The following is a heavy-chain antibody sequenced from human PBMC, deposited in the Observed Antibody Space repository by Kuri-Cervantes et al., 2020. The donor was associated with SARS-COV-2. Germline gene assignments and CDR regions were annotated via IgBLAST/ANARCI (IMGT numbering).Heavy chain of an antibody. Sequence: ESLKISCTVSGGSISSSSYYWGWIRQPPGKGLEWIGSIYYSGSTYYNPSLKSRVTISVDTSKNQFSLKLSSVTAADTAVYYCASCGSSSWYYFDYWGQGTLVTVSS. V-gene: IGHV4-39*01. CDR2: IYYSGST. CDR3: ASCGSSSWYYFDY. D-gene: IGHD6-13*01. J-gene: IGHJ4*02. CDR1: GGSISSSSYY.